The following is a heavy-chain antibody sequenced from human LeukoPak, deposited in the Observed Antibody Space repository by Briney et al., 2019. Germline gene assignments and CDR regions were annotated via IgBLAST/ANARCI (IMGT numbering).Heavy chain of an antibody. CDR1: GGSISSSSYY. CDR3: ARVGGDYDFWSGYYRGGSDY. V-gene: IGHV4-39*07. D-gene: IGHD3-3*01. J-gene: IGHJ4*02. CDR2: IYYSGST. Sequence: ETSETLSLTCTVSGGSISSSSYYWGWIRQPPGKGLEWIGSIYYSGSTYYNPSLKSRVTISVDTSKNQFSLKLSSVTAADTAVYYCARVGGDYDFWSGYYRGGSDYWGQGTLVTVSS.